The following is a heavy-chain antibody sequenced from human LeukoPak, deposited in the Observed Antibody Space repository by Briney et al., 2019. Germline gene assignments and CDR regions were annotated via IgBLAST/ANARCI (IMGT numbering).Heavy chain of an antibody. V-gene: IGHV4-34*01. D-gene: IGHD3-22*01. CDR3: ARLGPYYYDSSGYYYFDY. Sequence: SETLSLTCAVYGGSFSGYYWSWIRQPPGKGLEWIGEINHSGSTNYNPSLKSRVTISVDTSKNQFSLKLSSVTAADTAVYYCARLGPYYYDSSGYYYFDYWGQGTLVTVSS. J-gene: IGHJ4*02. CDR2: INHSGST. CDR1: GGSFSGYY.